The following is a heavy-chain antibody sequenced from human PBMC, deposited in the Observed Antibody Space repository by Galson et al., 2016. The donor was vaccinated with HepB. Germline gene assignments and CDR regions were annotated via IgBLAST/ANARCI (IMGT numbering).Heavy chain of an antibody. CDR3: AREKVAVTMLQEVRGQGADY. D-gene: IGHD3-10*01. Sequence: SVKVSCKASGYTLTSYGISWVRQAPGQGLEWMGWISAYNGSTNYAQRFQGRLTLTTETSTSTAYMELRRLRSDDTAVYYCAREKVAVTMLQEVRGQGADYWGQGTLVTVSS. J-gene: IGHJ4*02. V-gene: IGHV1-18*01. CDR2: ISAYNGST. CDR1: GYTLTSYG.